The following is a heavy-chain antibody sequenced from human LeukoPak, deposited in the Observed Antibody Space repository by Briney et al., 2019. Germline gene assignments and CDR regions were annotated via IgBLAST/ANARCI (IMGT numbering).Heavy chain of an antibody. CDR2: INADDGNT. Sequence: GASVKVSCKTSGYMFTTYAIHWVRQAPGRGLEWMGLINADDGNTRYSQRFQGRVTITRDTSANTAYMELSSLRFEDTAVYYCARGIVVKPSANWFDPWGQGTPVTVSS. CDR1: GYMFTTYA. CDR3: ARGIVVKPSANWFDP. J-gene: IGHJ5*02. D-gene: IGHD2-2*01. V-gene: IGHV1-3*01.